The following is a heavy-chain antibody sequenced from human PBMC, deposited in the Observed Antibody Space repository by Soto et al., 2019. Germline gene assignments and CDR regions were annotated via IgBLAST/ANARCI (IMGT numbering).Heavy chain of an antibody. Sequence: ASVKVSCKVSGYSFSEMSMHWVRQTPEKGLEWMGSFDGEDGQTMYAQKFQGRVTMTEDTSADTAYMELSSLRSDDTAVYYCGITGATGNLDSWGQGSRVTVSS. CDR3: GITGATGNLDS. CDR2: FDGEDGQT. V-gene: IGHV1-24*01. J-gene: IGHJ4*02. CDR1: GYSFSEMS. D-gene: IGHD3-10*01.